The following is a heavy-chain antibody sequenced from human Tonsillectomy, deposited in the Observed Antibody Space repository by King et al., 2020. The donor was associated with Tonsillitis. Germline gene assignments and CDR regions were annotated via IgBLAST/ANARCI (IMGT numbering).Heavy chain of an antibody. CDR2: IYHRGST. CDR1: GGSISSHY. J-gene: IGHJ4*02. CDR3: AGGGGSSSWYDSSFDY. Sequence: VQLQESGPGLVKPSETLSLTCTVSGGSISSHYWSWIRQPPGKGLELIVYIYHRGSTKYNPSLKSRVSISVDTSKNQFSLKLSSVTAADTAVYYCAGGGGSSSWYDSSFDYWGQGTLVTVSS. D-gene: IGHD6-13*01. V-gene: IGHV4-59*11.